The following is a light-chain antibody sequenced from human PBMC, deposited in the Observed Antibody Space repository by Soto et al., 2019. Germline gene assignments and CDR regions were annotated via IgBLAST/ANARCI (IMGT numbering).Light chain of an antibody. CDR3: QQYSDWPPET. CDR1: QSVSRS. CDR2: GAS. J-gene: IGKJ2*01. V-gene: IGKV3-15*01. Sequence: EVVLTQSPATLSVSPGDRATLSCRASQSVSRSLAWYQQKPGQAPRLLIYGASTRATGVPARFSGSGSGTEFTLSISSLQSEDVAVYYCQQYSDWPPETFGQGTKLEI.